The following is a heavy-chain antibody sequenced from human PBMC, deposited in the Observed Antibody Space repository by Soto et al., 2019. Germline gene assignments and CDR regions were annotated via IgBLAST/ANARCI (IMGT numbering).Heavy chain of an antibody. CDR2: ISYDGSEN. J-gene: IGHJ4*02. CDR1: GFTFSSFA. D-gene: IGHD4-17*01. CDR3: GKDGTTTYGPADH. V-gene: IGHV3-30*18. Sequence: QVQLVESGGGVIQPGRSLRLSCAASGFTFSSFAMHWVRQAPGEGLDLVALISYDGSENYYTDSVRGRFTISRDNSKKLILLEMNRLRIDRPAVFYRGKDGTTTYGPADHWGQGTLVNVSS.